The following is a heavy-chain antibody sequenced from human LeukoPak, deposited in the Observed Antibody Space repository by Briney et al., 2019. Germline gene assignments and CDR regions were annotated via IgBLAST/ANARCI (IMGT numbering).Heavy chain of an antibody. CDR2: INPDSGGT. J-gene: IGHJ4*02. V-gene: IGHV1-2*06. D-gene: IGHD2-21*02. CDR1: GYTFTGYF. Sequence: ASVKVSCKASGYTFTGYFMHWVRQAPGQGLEWMGRINPDSGGTNYAQKLQGRVTMTTDTSTSTAYMELRSLRSDDTAVYYCARGSSTYCGGDCYSEYWGQGTLVTVSS. CDR3: ARGSSTYCGGDCYSEY.